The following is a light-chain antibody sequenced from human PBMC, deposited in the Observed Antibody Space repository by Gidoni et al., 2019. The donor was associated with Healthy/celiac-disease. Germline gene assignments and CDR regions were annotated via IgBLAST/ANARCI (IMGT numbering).Light chain of an antibody. CDR2: AAS. V-gene: IGKV1D-8*01. J-gene: IGKJ1*01. CDR1: QGISSY. Sequence: VIWMTQSPSLLSASTCDRVPISCRMRQGISSYLAWYQQKPGTAPELLIYAASTMQSGVPSRFSGSGSGTDFTLTISCLQAEDFATYYCQQYDSFPPAFGQGTKVEIK. CDR3: QQYDSFPPA.